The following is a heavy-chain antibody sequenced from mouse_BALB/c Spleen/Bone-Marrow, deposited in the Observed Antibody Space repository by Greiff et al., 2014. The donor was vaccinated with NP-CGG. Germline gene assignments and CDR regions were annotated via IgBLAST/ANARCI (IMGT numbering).Heavy chain of an antibody. CDR1: GYTFTSYW. D-gene: IGHD1-1*01. CDR2: IYPFSGSS. J-gene: IGHJ4*01. V-gene: IGHV1S22*01. CDR3: TRSPITTVVAETMDC. Sequence: LQQSGSELVRPGASVKLSCKASGYTFTSYWMHWVKQRPGQGLEWIGNIYPFSGSSNYDEKFKSKATLTVDTSSSTAYMQLIGLTSEDSAVYYCTRSPITTVVAETMDCWGQGTSVTVSS.